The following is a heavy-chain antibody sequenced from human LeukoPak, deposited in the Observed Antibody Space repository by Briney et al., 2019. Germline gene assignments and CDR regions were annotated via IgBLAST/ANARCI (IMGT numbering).Heavy chain of an antibody. V-gene: IGHV3-21*06. CDR1: GFTFSNYG. CDR2: TDTSGRYV. D-gene: IGHD3-10*01. Sequence: GGSLRLSCAASGFTFSNYGMNWAPHAPRKGLEWVSFTDTSGRYVYYGDSVKGRFTISRDNAKNLLFLQMNGLRAEDTALYYCARGRSITLLRGVAMSDGFDIWGQGAMVAVSS. CDR3: ARGRSITLLRGVAMSDGFDI. J-gene: IGHJ3*02.